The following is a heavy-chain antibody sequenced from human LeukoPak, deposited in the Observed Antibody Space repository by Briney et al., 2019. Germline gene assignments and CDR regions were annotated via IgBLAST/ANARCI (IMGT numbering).Heavy chain of an antibody. Sequence: GASVKVSCKASGYTFSSYGISWVRQAPGQGHEWMGWISVYNGNTKYAQKFQGRVTMNTHKFPSTAYMEVTSLRSDDTAVYYCGIDQYDSVWDRHRPYFDYWGQGTLVTVSS. CDR1: GYTFSSYG. J-gene: IGHJ4*02. D-gene: IGHD3-16*01. CDR3: GIDQYDSVWDRHRPYFDY. V-gene: IGHV1-18*01. CDR2: ISVYNGNT.